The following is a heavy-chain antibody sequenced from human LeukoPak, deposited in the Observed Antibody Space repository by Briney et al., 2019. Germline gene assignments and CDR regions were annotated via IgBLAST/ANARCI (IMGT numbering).Heavy chain of an antibody. J-gene: IGHJ4*02. CDR3: ATGGTRAATGRMGF. Sequence: KPGGSLRLSCAASGFTFSSYSMNWVRQAPGKGLEWVSSISSTSSYIYYAASVKGRFTISRDNSKNTVYLQMNSLRAEDTAVYYCATGGTRAATGRMGFWGQGTLVTVSS. CDR1: GFTFSSYS. D-gene: IGHD6-25*01. CDR2: ISSTSSYI. V-gene: IGHV3-21*01.